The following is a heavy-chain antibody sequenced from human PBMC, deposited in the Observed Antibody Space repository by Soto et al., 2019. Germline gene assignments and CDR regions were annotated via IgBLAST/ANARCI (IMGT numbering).Heavy chain of an antibody. Sequence: GGALRLSCAASGFTFSSYSMNWVRQAPGKGVEWVSYISSSSSTIYYADSVKGRFTISRDNAKNSLYLQMNSLRDEDTAVYYCARRQGVTTVLGYYYGMDVWGQGTTVTVSS. CDR3: ARRQGVTTVLGYYYGMDV. J-gene: IGHJ6*02. D-gene: IGHD4-4*01. CDR1: GFTFSSYS. V-gene: IGHV3-48*02. CDR2: ISSSSSTI.